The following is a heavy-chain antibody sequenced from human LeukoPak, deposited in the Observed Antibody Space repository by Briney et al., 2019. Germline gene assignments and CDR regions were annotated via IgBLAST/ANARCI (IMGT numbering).Heavy chain of an antibody. Sequence: SQTLSLTCATSGDSVSSNSAAWNWIRQSPSRGLEWLGRTYYRSKWYNDYAVSVKSRITINPDTSKNQFSLQLNSVTPEDTAVYYCARGRFYILTGHHPFDYWGQGTLVTVSS. CDR2: TYYRSKWYN. V-gene: IGHV6-1*01. J-gene: IGHJ4*02. CDR3: ARGRFYILTGHHPFDY. CDR1: GDSVSSNSAA. D-gene: IGHD3-9*01.